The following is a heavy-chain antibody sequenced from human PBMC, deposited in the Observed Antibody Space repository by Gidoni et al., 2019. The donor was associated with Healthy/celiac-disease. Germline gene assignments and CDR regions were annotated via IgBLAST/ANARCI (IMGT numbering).Heavy chain of an antibody. CDR1: GGSFSGYY. J-gene: IGHJ5*02. CDR2: INHSGST. D-gene: IGHD1-26*01. CDR3: ARGRGSYGGNWFDP. Sequence: QVQLQQWGAGLLKPSETLSLTCAVYGGSFSGYYWSWIRQPPGKGLEWIGEINHSGSTNYNPSLKSRVTISVDTSKNQFSLKLSSVTAADTAVYYCARGRGSYGGNWFDPRGQGTLVTVSS. V-gene: IGHV4-34*01.